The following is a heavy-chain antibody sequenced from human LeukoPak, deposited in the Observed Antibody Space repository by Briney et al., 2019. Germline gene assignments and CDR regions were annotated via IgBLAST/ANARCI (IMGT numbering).Heavy chain of an antibody. Sequence: ASVKVSCKASGYTFTSYDITWVRQATGQGLEWMGWMNPNSGNTGYAQKFQGRVTITRDTSISTAYMELSSLRSEDTAVYYCARGQGRSGWYGLSSYWGQGTLVTVSS. D-gene: IGHD6-19*01. J-gene: IGHJ4*02. CDR3: ARGQGRSGWYGLSSY. CDR2: MNPNSGNT. V-gene: IGHV1-8*03. CDR1: GYTFTSYD.